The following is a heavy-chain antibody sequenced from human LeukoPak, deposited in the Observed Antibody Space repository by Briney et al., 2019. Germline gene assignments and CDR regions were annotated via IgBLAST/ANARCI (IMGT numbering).Heavy chain of an antibody. J-gene: IGHJ4*02. V-gene: IGHV5-51*01. CDR3: ARHNLDVSNYYRFDY. CDR1: GYNFNKYW. CDR2: IYPDDPDT. D-gene: IGHD3-22*01. Sequence: GESLKISCKASGYNFNKYWIGWVRQMPGKGLEWMGIIYPDDPDTRYSPSFQGQVIIAADKSINTAYLQWSSLKASDTAMYYCARHNLDVSNYYRFDYWGQGTLVTVSS.